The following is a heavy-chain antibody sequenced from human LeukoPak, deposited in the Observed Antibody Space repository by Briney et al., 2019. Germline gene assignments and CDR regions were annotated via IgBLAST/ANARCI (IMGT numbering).Heavy chain of an antibody. CDR1: GFTFSSYE. D-gene: IGHD2-15*01. V-gene: IGHV3-48*03. CDR3: ARDSGCTGGSCYSELDY. J-gene: IGHJ4*02. Sequence: GGSLRLSCAASGFTFSSYEINWVRQAPGKGLEWVSYISSSGSTIYYADSVKGRFTISRDNAKNSLYLQMNSLRAEDTAVYYCARDSGCTGGSCYSELDYWGQGTLVTVSS. CDR2: ISSSGSTI.